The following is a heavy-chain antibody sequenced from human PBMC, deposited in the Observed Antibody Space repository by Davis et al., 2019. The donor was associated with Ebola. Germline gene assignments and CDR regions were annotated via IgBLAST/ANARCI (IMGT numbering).Heavy chain of an antibody. CDR3: AKWNQHSSPYDY. CDR2: INHSGST. J-gene: IGHJ4*02. D-gene: IGHD6-6*01. CDR1: GGSSSGYY. Sequence: SETLSLTCAVYGGSSSGYYWSWIRQPPGKGLEWTGEINHSGSTYYNPSLKSRVTISVDTSKNQFSLKLSSVTAADTAVYYCAKWNQHSSPYDYWGQGTLVTVSS. V-gene: IGHV4-34*01.